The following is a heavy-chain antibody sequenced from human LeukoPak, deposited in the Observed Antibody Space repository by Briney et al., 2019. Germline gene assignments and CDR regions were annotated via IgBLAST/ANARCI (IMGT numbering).Heavy chain of an antibody. CDR1: GYSFTDYY. Sequence: ASVRVSCKTSGYSFTDYYIHWVRQAPGQGLEWMGWINTKSGRTSSARKFQGRVTMTRDPSITTVYMDMAWLASDDTAIYFCARADFIDAGPYLIGPWGQGTLVTVSS. D-gene: IGHD3-3*01. CDR2: INTKSGRT. J-gene: IGHJ5*02. V-gene: IGHV1-2*02. CDR3: ARADFIDAGPYLIGP.